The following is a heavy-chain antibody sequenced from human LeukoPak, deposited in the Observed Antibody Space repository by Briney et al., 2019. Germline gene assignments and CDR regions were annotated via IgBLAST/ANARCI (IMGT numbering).Heavy chain of an antibody. CDR3: AKDPHNFWAGYFDY. CDR2: FSGSVGTP. CDR1: GLTLSSYA. J-gene: IGHJ4*02. Sequence: GGSLRPSCAASGLTLSSYAMSWVREAPGQGVEWVSAFSGSVGTPYYAHSVKGHFTYSMDNSKNTLYLQMNSQRAEDTAVYYCAKDPHNFWAGYFDYWGQGTLVTVSS. D-gene: IGHD3-3*01. V-gene: IGHV3-23*01.